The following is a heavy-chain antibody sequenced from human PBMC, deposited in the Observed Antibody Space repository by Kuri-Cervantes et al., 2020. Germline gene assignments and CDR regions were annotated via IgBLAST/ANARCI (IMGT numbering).Heavy chain of an antibody. CDR2: IYYSGST. CDR3: ARRYYGSDAFDI. Sequence: TFSSYALSWVRQAPGKGLEWIGSIYYSGSTYYNPSLKSRVTISVDTSKNQFSLKLSSVTAADTAVYYCARRYYGSDAFDIWGQGTMVTVSS. V-gene: IGHV4-39*01. J-gene: IGHJ3*02. D-gene: IGHD3-10*01. CDR1: TFSSYA.